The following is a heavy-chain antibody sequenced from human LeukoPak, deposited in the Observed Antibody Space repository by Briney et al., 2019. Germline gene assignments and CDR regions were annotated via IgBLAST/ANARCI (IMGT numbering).Heavy chain of an antibody. CDR2: IKSEADGGTA. V-gene: IGHV3-15*01. J-gene: IGHJ5*02. CDR3: TTYYYGSGSFYLAES. CDR1: GFTFSDYY. Sequence: TGGSLRLSCAVSGFTFSDYYMSWIRQAPGKGLEWVGRIKSEADGGTADYAAPVKGRFTISRDDSKNTVYVQLNSLKTDDTAVYYCTTYYYGSGSFYLAESWGQGTLVTVSS. D-gene: IGHD3-10*01.